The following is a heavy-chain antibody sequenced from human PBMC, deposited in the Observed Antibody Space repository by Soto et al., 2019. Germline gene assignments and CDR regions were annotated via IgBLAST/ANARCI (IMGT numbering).Heavy chain of an antibody. CDR3: AREDIVATRSWFDP. CDR2: ISSSSSTI. Sequence: GSLRLSYAASGFTFRSDSMNWVRQAPGKGLEWVSYISSSSSTIYYADSVKGRFTISRDKAKNSLYLQMNSLRDEDTAVYYCAREDIVATRSWFDPWGQGTLVTVSS. J-gene: IGHJ5*02. CDR1: GFTFRSDS. D-gene: IGHD5-12*01. V-gene: IGHV3-48*02.